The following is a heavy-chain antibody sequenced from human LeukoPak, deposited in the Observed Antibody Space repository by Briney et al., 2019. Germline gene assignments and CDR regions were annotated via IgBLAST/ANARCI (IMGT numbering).Heavy chain of an antibody. J-gene: IGHJ5*02. Sequence: SEALSLTCTVSRGSLTSYDWSWIRQPAGKGLGWCGGNYTGGGTKNNPSVKGRVRLSIDTAKTRYSLNVSSVTAADKAPYFCARVWATAFDPWCQGTGVIVSS. CDR1: RGSLTSYD. D-gene: IGHD2-21*02. CDR3: ARVWATAFDP. V-gene: IGHV4-4*07. CDR2: NYTGGGT.